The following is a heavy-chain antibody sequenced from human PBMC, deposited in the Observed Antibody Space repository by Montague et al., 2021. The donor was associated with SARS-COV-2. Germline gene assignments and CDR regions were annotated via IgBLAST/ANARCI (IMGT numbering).Heavy chain of an antibody. V-gene: IGHV4-61*10. CDR2: IYYSGPT. D-gene: IGHD2-21*02. J-gene: IGHJ4*02. CDR3: ARESDAVDY. CDR1: GGSISSGTNY. Sequence: SETLSLTCTVSGGSISSGTNYWSWIRQPAGKGLEWIGRIYYSGPTNYNPSLKSRVTMSVDTSKNQFSLKLSSVTAAATAVYYCARESDAVDYWGQGTLVTVSS.